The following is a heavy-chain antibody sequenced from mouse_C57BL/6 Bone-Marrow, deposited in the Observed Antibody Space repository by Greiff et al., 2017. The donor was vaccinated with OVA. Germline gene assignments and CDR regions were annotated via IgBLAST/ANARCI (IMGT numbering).Heavy chain of an antibody. D-gene: IGHD2-4*01. V-gene: IGHV1-54*01. CDR2: INPGSGGP. CDR3: ARPYDYDGDYYAMDY. Sequence: QVQLQQPGAELVRPGTSVKVSCKASGYAFTNYLIEWVKQRPGQGLEWIGVINPGSGGPNYNEKFKGKATLTVAKSSSTAYMQLSSLTSEDSAVYFCARPYDYDGDYYAMDYWGQGTSVTVSS. CDR1: GYAFTNYL. J-gene: IGHJ4*01.